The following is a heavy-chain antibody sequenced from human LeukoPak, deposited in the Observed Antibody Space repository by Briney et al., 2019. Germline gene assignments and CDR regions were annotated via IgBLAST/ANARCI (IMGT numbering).Heavy chain of an antibody. J-gene: IGHJ4*02. Sequence: PGGSLRLSCAASGFTFSSYSMNWVRQAPGKGLEWVSSISSSSSYVYYADSVKGRFTISRDNAKNSLYLQMNSLRAEDTAVYYCARDIDYGSGSSGYWGQGTLVTVSS. D-gene: IGHD3-10*01. CDR1: GFTFSSYS. CDR2: ISSSSSYV. V-gene: IGHV3-21*01. CDR3: ARDIDYGSGSSGY.